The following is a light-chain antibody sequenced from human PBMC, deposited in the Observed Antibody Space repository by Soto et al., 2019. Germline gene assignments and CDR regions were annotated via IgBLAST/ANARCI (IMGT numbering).Light chain of an antibody. Sequence: EILMTQSPATLSVSPGGGATLACRASQSISDTLAWYQQTHGQAPRLLICGASKRDTGFPARFSGSGSWTDFTLTISSLQPEDFETYYCQQLNSYLITFGQGTRLEIK. CDR2: GAS. CDR3: QQLNSYLIT. V-gene: IGKV3-15*01. CDR1: QSISDT. J-gene: IGKJ5*01.